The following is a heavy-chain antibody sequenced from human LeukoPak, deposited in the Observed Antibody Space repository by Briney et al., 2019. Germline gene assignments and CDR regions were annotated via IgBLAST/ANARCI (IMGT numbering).Heavy chain of an antibody. CDR2: IRYDGSNK. CDR3: AKVPRGLGYCSSTSCYQFDY. J-gene: IGHJ4*02. Sequence: GSLSLSCAASGFTFSSYGMHWVRQAPGKGLEWVAFIRYDGSNKYYADSVKGRFTISRDNSKNTLYLQMNSLRAEDTAVYYCAKVPRGLGYCSSTSCYQFDYWGQGTLVTVSS. CDR1: GFTFSSYG. V-gene: IGHV3-30*02. D-gene: IGHD2-2*01.